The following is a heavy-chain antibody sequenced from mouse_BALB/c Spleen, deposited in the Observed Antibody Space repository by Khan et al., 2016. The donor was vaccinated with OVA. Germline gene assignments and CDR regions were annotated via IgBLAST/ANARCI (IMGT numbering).Heavy chain of an antibody. Sequence: EVELVESGGGLAKPGGSLKLSCAASGFTFNNYAMSWVRQTPEKRLEWVATVSSGGSYTYYPDNVKGRFTISRDNAERTLYLQLSSLRSEDTAMYYCARQGGIYDGPFDYWGQGTTLTVSS. CDR3: ARQGGIYDGPFDY. CDR1: GFTFNNYA. V-gene: IGHV5-9-3*01. J-gene: IGHJ2*01. D-gene: IGHD2-3*01. CDR2: VSSGGSYT.